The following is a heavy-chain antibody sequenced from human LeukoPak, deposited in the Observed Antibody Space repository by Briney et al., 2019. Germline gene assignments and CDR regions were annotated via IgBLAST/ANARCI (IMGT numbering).Heavy chain of an antibody. CDR1: GFAFSTYD. V-gene: IGHV3-30*02. D-gene: IGHD2-2*02. CDR2: IRNDGGTK. Sequence: GGSLRLSCAASGFAFSTYDMHWVRQTPGKGLEWVTFIRNDGGTKYYVDSVKGRFTVSRDNSKNTLYLQMNSLRPEDTALYYCARWEYTTLAAFDIWGQGTMVTVSS. J-gene: IGHJ3*02. CDR3: ARWEYTTLAAFDI.